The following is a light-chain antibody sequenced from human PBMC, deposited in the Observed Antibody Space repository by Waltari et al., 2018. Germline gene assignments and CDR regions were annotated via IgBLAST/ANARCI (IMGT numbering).Light chain of an antibody. J-gene: IGKJ1*01. CDR3: QQYNNWRT. V-gene: IGKV3-15*01. CDR2: GAS. Sequence: EIVMTQSPATLSVSPGERATLSCRASQSVSSNLAWYQQRPGQPPRCLIYGASTRATGIPARFSGSGSGTEFTLTISSLQSEDFAVYYCQQYNNWRTFGQGTKVEIK. CDR1: QSVSSN.